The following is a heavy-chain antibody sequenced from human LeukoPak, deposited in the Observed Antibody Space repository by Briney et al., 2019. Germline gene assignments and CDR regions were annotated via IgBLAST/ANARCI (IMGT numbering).Heavy chain of an antibody. D-gene: IGHD1-26*01. CDR3: ARDSAVYSGSYYYYYYGMDV. J-gene: IGHJ6*02. CDR2: IYYSGST. CDR1: GGSISSYY. Sequence: SETLSLTCTVSGGSISSYYWSWIRQPPGKGLEWIGYIYYSGSTNYNPSLKNRVTISVDTSKNQFSLKLSSVTAADTAVYYCARDSAVYSGSYYYYYYGMDVWGPGTTVTVSS. V-gene: IGHV4-59*01.